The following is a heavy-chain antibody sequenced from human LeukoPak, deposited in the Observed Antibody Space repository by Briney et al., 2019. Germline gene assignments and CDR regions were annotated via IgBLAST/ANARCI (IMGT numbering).Heavy chain of an antibody. CDR2: ISSSSSYI. V-gene: IGHV3-21*01. D-gene: IGHD6-19*01. CDR3: ARGIAVAGTLVLYYFDY. Sequence: PGGSLRLSCAASGFTFSSYRMNWVRQAPGKGLEWVSSISSSSSYIYYADSVKGRFTISRDNAKNSLYLQMNSLRAEDTAVYYCARGIAVAGTLVLYYFDYWGQGTLVTVSS. CDR1: GFTFSSYR. J-gene: IGHJ4*02.